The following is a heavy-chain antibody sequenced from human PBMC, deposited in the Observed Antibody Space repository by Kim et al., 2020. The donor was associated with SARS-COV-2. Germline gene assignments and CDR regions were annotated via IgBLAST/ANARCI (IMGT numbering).Heavy chain of an antibody. J-gene: IGHJ5*02. V-gene: IGHV3-11*05. Sequence: TSTNYADAVNGRFTISRDNAKKSLSLQMNRLTPEDTAVYYCVREPASWGQGTLVTVSS. CDR2: TST. CDR3: VREPAS.